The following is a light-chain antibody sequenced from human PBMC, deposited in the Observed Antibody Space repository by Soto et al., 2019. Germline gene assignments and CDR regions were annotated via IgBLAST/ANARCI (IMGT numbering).Light chain of an antibody. V-gene: IGKV1-5*03. CDR3: QQYNSYSWLS. CDR1: QSISSW. J-gene: IGKJ4*01. Sequence: DIQMTQSPSTLSASVGDRVTITCRASQSISSWLAWYQQKPGKAPNLLIYKASSLESGVPSRFSGSASGTEFTLTISSLQPDDFATYYCQQYNSYSWLSFGGGTKVDI. CDR2: KAS.